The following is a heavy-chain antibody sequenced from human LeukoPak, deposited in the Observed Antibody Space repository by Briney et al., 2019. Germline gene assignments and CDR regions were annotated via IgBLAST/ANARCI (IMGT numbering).Heavy chain of an antibody. CDR3: ARSYYDILTGYYDY. D-gene: IGHD3-9*01. V-gene: IGHV1-18*01. CDR2: ISAYNGNT. J-gene: IGHJ4*02. Sequence: ASVKVSCKASGYTFTSYGISWVRQAPGQGLEWMGWISAYNGNTNYAQKLQGRVTMTTDTSTSTAYMELRSLRSEDTAVYYCARSYYDILTGYYDYWGQGTLVTVSS. CDR1: GYTFTSYG.